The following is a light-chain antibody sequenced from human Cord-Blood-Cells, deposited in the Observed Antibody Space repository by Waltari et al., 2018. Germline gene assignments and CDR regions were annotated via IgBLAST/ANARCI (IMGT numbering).Light chain of an antibody. J-gene: IGLJ1*01. CDR3: GSYTGSYTYV. CDR1: SSNIGSNT. Sequence: QSVLTQPPSASGTPGPRVTISCSGSSSNIGSNTVNWYQPLPGTAPKLLIYDVSKRPSGVPNRFSGSKSGNTASLTISGLQAEDEADYYCGSYTGSYTYVFGTGTKVTVL. CDR2: DVS. V-gene: IGLV1-44*01.